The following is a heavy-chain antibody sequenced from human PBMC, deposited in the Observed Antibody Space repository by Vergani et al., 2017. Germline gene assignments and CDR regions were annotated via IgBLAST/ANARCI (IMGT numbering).Heavy chain of an antibody. CDR3: TTGRAEAGAAYWYFDL. V-gene: IGHV3-15*01. Sequence: EVQLLESGGGLVQPGGSLRLSCAASGFTFSSYAMSWVRQAPGKGLEWVGRIKSKTDGGTTDYAAPVKGRFTISRDASKNTLYLQMNSLKTEDTAVYYCTTGRAEAGAAYWYFDLWGGGTLVTVSS. J-gene: IGHJ2*01. CDR1: GFTFSSYA. D-gene: IGHD6-13*01. CDR2: IKSKTDGGTT.